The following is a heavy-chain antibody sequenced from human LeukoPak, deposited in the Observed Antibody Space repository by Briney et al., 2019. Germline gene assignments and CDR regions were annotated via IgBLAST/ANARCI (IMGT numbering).Heavy chain of an antibody. J-gene: IGHJ6*02. D-gene: IGHD5-18*01. V-gene: IGHV3-23*01. CDR1: GFTFSSYA. CDR3: AKAQSTAMVTYYYYGMDV. Sequence: GGSLRLSCAASGFTFSSYAMSWVRQAPGKGLEWVSAISGSGGSTYYADSVKGRFTISRDNPKNTLYLQMNSLRAEDTAVYYCAKAQSTAMVTYYYYGMDVWGQGTTVTVSS. CDR2: ISGSGGST.